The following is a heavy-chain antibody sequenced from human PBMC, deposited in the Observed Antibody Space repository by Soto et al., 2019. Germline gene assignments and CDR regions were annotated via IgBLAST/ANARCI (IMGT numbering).Heavy chain of an antibody. CDR1: WFTVSSNY. Sequence: GGVLRLSCAASWFTVSSNYMSWVHHAPGKGLEWGSVIYSGGSTYYADSVKGRFTISRDNSKNTLYLQMNSLRAEDTAVYYCAKVTGTVDYWGQGTLVTVSS. J-gene: IGHJ4*02. CDR3: AKVTGTVDY. CDR2: IYSGGST. V-gene: IGHV3-53*01. D-gene: IGHD1-20*01.